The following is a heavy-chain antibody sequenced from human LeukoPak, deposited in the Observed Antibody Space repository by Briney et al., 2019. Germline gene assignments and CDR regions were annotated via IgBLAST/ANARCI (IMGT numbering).Heavy chain of an antibody. V-gene: IGHV3-73*01. D-gene: IGHD1-26*01. CDR2: IDKKDKGYATAT. J-gene: IGHJ5*02. CDR1: GFTFSGSA. CDR3: TRDSGTYNWFDP. Sequence: GGSLRLSCAASGFTFSGSAIHWVRQSSGKGLEWVGQIDKKDKGYATATAYAASVKGRFTISRDDSINTAYLQMKSLKTEDTALYYCTRDSGTYNWFDPCGQGALCTVSS.